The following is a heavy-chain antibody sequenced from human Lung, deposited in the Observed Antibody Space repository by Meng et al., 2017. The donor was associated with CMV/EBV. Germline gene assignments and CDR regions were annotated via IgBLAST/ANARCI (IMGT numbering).Heavy chain of an antibody. J-gene: IGHJ3*02. CDR2: IYPGDSDV. V-gene: IGHV5-51*01. CDR3: ARPPRDSSASPARENDDPFDM. CDR1: YG. Sequence: YGVGWGRQMPGKGLEWMGIIYPGDSDVRYSPSFQGQVTITADKSISTAYLQWTSLKTSDTAIYYCARPPRDSSASPARENDDPFDMWGQGTMVTVSS. D-gene: IGHD6-19*01.